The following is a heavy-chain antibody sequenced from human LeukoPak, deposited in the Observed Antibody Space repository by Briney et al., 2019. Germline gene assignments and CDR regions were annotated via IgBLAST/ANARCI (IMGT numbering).Heavy chain of an antibody. V-gene: IGHV3-11*01. D-gene: IGHD6-13*01. J-gene: IGHJ4*02. CDR1: GFTFSDYF. CDR2: ISSRGSTI. Sequence: GGSLRLSCAASGFTFSDYFMSWIRQAPGKGLEWVSYISSRGSTIYYADYVKGRFTISRDNAKNSLYLQMDSLRAEDTAVYYCARDPLYSSSWSDFDYWGQGTLVTVSS. CDR3: ARDPLYSSSWSDFDY.